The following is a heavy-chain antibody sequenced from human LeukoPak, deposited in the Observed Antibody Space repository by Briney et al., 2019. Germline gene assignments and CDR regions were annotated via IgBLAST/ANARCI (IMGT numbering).Heavy chain of an antibody. J-gene: IGHJ4*02. CDR3: ARTEGYCSGGSCYARYFDY. Sequence: GGSLRLSCAASGFTFSSYTMNWVRQAPGKGLEWVSYISSSSSTIYYADSVKGRFTISRDNSKNTLYLQMNSLRAEDTAVYYCARTEGYCSGGSCYARYFDYWGQGTLVTVSS. D-gene: IGHD2-15*01. V-gene: IGHV3-48*01. CDR1: GFTFSSYT. CDR2: ISSSSSTI.